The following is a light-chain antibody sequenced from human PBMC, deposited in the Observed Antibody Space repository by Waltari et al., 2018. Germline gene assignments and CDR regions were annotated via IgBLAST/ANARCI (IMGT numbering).Light chain of an antibody. V-gene: IGKV3D-15*01. J-gene: IGKJ1*01. Sequence: EVVMTQSPATLSVSPGERVSLSCRASQSAKTSLAWYQQTPGQAPRLLIYRASPRAAGVPDRFSGSGSGTEFTLTISSLQSEDSAIYYCQQYNIWPWTFGPGTNVDIK. CDR3: QQYNIWPWT. CDR1: QSAKTS. CDR2: RAS.